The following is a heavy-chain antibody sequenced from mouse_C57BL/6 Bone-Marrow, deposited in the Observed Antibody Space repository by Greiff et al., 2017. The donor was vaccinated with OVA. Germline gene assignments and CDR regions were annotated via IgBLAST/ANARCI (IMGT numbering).Heavy chain of an antibody. CDR1: GYTFTDYE. Sequence: VKLQESGAELVRPGASVTLSCKASGYTFTDYEMHWVKQTPVHGLEWIGAIDPETGGTAYNQKFKGKAILTADKSSSTAYMELRSLTSEDSAVYYCTRTGRGAMDYWGQGTSVTVSS. CDR3: TRTGRGAMDY. CDR2: IDPETGGT. J-gene: IGHJ4*01. V-gene: IGHV1-15*01.